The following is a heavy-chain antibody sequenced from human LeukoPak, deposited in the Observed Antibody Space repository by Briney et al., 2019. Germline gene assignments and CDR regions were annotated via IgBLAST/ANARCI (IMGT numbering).Heavy chain of an antibody. Sequence: GSSVKVSCKASGYTFTGYYMHWVRQAPGQGLEWMGWINPNSGGTNYAQKFQGWVTMTRDTSISTAYMELSRLRSDDTAVYYCARFEYSSPDSGYGMDVWGQGTTVTVSS. CDR1: GYTFTGYY. CDR2: INPNSGGT. J-gene: IGHJ6*02. D-gene: IGHD6-6*01. V-gene: IGHV1-2*04. CDR3: ARFEYSSPDSGYGMDV.